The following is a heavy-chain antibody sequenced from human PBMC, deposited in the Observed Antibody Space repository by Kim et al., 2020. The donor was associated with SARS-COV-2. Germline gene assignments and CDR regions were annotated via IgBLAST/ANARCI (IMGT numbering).Heavy chain of an antibody. CDR1: GGSISSSFNY. J-gene: IGHJ4*02. Sequence: SETLSLTCAVPGGSISSSFNYWGFIRQTPGKGLEWIGSVYHSGTTYDSPSLKSRVTVSVDTSKNEFSLKVTSVTAADTAVYFCARLPHDSSGYVDCWGQGVLVTVSS. D-gene: IGHD3-22*01. CDR2: VYHSGTT. V-gene: IGHV4-39*01. CDR3: ARLPHDSSGYVDC.